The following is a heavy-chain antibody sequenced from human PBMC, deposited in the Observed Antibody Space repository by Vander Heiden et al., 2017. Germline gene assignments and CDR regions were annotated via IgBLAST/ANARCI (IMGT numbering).Heavy chain of an antibody. CDR2: IDPGDSYT. D-gene: IGHD3-16*01. V-gene: IGHV5-10-1*03. J-gene: IGHJ6*02. CDR3: ARLDPHSKSYTFYGMEV. CDR1: GSSFTSHW. Sequence: EVQLVQSGTEVKKPGESLRISCKASGSSFTSHWIGWVRQTAGKGLEWVGRIDPGDSYTNYSPPFEGHVTISTDNSINTAYLQWSSLRASDTAMYYCARLDPHSKSYTFYGMEVWGQGTTVTVSS.